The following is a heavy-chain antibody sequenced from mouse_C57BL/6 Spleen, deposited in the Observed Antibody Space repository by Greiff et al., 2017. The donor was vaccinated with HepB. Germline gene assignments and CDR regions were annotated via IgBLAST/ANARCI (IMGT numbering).Heavy chain of an antibody. CDR1: GYTFTEYT. CDR2: VYPGSGSI. D-gene: IGHD4-1*01. CDR3: ARPEAWDGGYAMYY. J-gene: IGHJ4*01. V-gene: IGHV1-62-2*01. Sequence: QVQLQQSGAELVKPGASVKLSCKASGYTFTEYTIHWVKQRSGQGLEWIGWVYPGSGSIKYNEKFKDQATLTADKSSSSVYMELSSLTSEDTAVYVCARPEAWDGGYAMYYWGQGTSVTVSS.